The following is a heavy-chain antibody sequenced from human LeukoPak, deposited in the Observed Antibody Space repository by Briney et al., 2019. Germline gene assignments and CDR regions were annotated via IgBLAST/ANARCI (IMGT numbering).Heavy chain of an antibody. CDR1: GFTFSSYA. V-gene: IGHV3-23*01. CDR2: ISGSGGST. D-gene: IGHD6-19*01. CDR3: ARDHSSGWYLGWFDP. Sequence: GSLRLSCAASGFTFSSYAMSWVRQAPGKGLEWVSAISGSGGSTYYADSVKGRFTISRDNAKNSLYLQMNSLRAEDTAVYYCARDHSSGWYLGWFDPWGQGTLVTVSS. J-gene: IGHJ5*02.